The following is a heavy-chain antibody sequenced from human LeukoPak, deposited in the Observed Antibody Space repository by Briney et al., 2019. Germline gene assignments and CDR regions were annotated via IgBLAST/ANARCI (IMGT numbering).Heavy chain of an antibody. D-gene: IGHD4-17*01. J-gene: IGHJ4*02. CDR3: AKIPQDGAASH. CDR2: ISGSGGST. CDR1: GFTFSSYA. Sequence: PGGSLRLSCAASGFTFSSYAMSWVRQAPGKGLEWVSAISGSGGSTYYADSVKGRFTISRDNSKNTRYLQMDNLKAEDTAVNYCAKIPQDGAASHWGQGNLVTVSS. V-gene: IGHV3-23*01.